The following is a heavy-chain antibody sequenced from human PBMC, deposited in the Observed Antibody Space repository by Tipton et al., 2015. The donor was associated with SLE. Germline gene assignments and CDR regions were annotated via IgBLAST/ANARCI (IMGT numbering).Heavy chain of an antibody. V-gene: IGHV4-31*03. CDR3: ARSGYSSGWYRGRFDI. Sequence: TLSLTCTVSGGSISSGGYYWSCIRQHPGKGLEWIGYIYYSGSTYYNPSLKSRVTISVDTSKNQFFLRLRSVTAADTAVYYCARSGYSSGWYRGRFDIWGQGTMVTVSS. CDR1: GGSISSGGYY. J-gene: IGHJ3*02. CDR2: IYYSGST. D-gene: IGHD6-19*01.